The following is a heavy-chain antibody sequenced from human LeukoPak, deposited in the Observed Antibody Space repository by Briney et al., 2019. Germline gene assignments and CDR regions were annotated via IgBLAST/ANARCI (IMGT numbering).Heavy chain of an antibody. J-gene: IGHJ4*02. V-gene: IGHV4-39*01. D-gene: IGHD2-21*01. Sequence: PSETLSLTCTVSGASISSSDYYWGWIRQPPGKGLEWIGSIYYSGSTYYNPSLKSRVTISVDTSKNQFSLKLSSVTAADTAVYYCARIRPGIAIDYWGQGTLVTVSS. CDR2: IYYSGST. CDR1: GASISSSDYY. CDR3: ARIRPGIAIDY.